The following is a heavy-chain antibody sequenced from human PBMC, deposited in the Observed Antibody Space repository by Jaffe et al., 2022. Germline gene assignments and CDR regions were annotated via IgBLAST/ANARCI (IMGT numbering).Heavy chain of an antibody. J-gene: IGHJ3*02. CDR2: IYHSGST. V-gene: IGHV4-38-2*01. CDR3: ASQDLDTAMASQAFDI. D-gene: IGHD5-18*01. Sequence: QVQLQESGPGLVKPSETLSLTCAVSGYSISSGYYWGWIRQPPGKGLEWIGSIYHSGSTYYNPSLKSRVTISVDTSKNQFSLKLSSVTAADTAVYYCASQDLDTAMASQAFDIWGQGTMVTVSS. CDR1: GYSISSGYY.